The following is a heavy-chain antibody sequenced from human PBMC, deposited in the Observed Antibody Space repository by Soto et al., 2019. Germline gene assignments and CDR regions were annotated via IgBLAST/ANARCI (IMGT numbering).Heavy chain of an antibody. Sequence: SVKVSCKASGGTFSSYAISWVRQAPGQGLEWMGGIIPIFGTANYAQKFQGRVTITADESTSTAYMELSSLRSEDTAVYYCARDGDSSSWYYYYGMDVWGQGTTVTVSS. CDR2: IIPIFGTA. V-gene: IGHV1-69*13. J-gene: IGHJ6*02. D-gene: IGHD6-13*01. CDR3: ARDGDSSSWYYYYGMDV. CDR1: GGTFSSYA.